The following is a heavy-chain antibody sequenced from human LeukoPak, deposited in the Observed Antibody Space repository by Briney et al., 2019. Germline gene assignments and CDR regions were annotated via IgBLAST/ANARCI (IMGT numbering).Heavy chain of an antibody. Sequence: SETLPLTCAVYGGSFSGYYWSWIRQPPGKGLEWIGEINHSGSTNYNPSLKSRVTISVDTSKNQFSLKLSSVTAADTAVYYCARPRAPTRYCSGGSCPFDYWGQGTLVTVSS. CDR3: ARPRAPTRYCSGGSCPFDY. CDR2: INHSGST. J-gene: IGHJ4*02. D-gene: IGHD2-15*01. CDR1: GGSFSGYY. V-gene: IGHV4-34*01.